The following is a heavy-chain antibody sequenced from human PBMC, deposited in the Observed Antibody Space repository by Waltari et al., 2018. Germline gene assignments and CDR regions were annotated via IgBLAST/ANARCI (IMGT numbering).Heavy chain of an antibody. V-gene: IGHV3-21*01. Sequence: EVQLVESGGGLVQPGGSLRLSCAASGFTFSSYRLNWVRQAPGKGLEWVLSIISSSSYIYYADSVKGRFTISRDNAKNSLYLQMNSLRAEDTAVYYCAREDGDYSVRYMDVWGKGTTVTVSS. CDR3: AREDGDYSVRYMDV. J-gene: IGHJ6*03. D-gene: IGHD4-17*01. CDR2: IISSSSYI. CDR1: GFTFSSYR.